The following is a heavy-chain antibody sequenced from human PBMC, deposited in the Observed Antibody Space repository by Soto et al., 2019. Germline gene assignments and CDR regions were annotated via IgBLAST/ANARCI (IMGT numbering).Heavy chain of an antibody. Sequence: GGSLRLSCAASGFTFSSYSMNWVRQAPGKGLEWVSYISSSSSTIYYADSVKGRFTISRDNAKNSLYLQMNSLRDEDTAVYYCARDSEPDGGIAVAVVNWFDPWGQGTLVTVSS. J-gene: IGHJ5*02. CDR1: GFTFSSYS. CDR2: ISSSSSTI. CDR3: ARDSEPDGGIAVAVVNWFDP. V-gene: IGHV3-48*02. D-gene: IGHD6-19*01.